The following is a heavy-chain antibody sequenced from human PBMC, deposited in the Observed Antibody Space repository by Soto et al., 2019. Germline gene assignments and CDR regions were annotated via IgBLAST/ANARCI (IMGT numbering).Heavy chain of an antibody. D-gene: IGHD7-27*01. CDR3: VRDGKELGPDFFYH. CDR2: GRNRAYSYST. V-gene: IGHV3-72*01. Sequence: GGSLGLSSAASGYILSDHYIDWVRLGPGKGLEWVGRGRNRAYSYSTEYAAPVKGRFTISRDDSKNSAYLQMNILNTEDTAVYYFVRDGKELGPDFFYHWGQGILVTVSS. CDR1: GYILSDHY. J-gene: IGHJ5*02.